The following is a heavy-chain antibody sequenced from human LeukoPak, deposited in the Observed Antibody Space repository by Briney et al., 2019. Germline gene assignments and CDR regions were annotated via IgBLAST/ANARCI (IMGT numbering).Heavy chain of an antibody. CDR2: IYYSGST. CDR1: GGSISSSSYY. V-gene: IGHV4-39*07. D-gene: IGHD1-26*01. CDR3: ARNLGATKEDPFDY. Sequence: SETLSLTCTVSGGSISSSSYYWGWIRQPPGKGLEWIGSIYYSGSTYYNPSLKSRVTISVDTSKNQFSLKLSSVTAADTAVYYCARNLGATKEDPFDYWGQGTLVTVSS. J-gene: IGHJ4*02.